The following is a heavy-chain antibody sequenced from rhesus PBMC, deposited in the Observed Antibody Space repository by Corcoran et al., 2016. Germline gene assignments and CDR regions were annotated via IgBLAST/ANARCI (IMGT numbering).Heavy chain of an antibody. D-gene: IGHD4-23*01. Sequence: DVQLVQSGAEVKRPGESLKISCKTSGYSFTSYWNSWVRQMPWKGLEWMGPIDPRDSDPRYNPSYQVQVTLSADKSISTAYLQWSRLKASDTATYYCATTLTVTTSWYFDLWGPGTPITISS. V-gene: IGHV5-20*01. CDR2: IDPRDSDP. CDR3: ATTLTVTTSWYFDL. J-gene: IGHJ2*01. CDR1: GYSFTSYW.